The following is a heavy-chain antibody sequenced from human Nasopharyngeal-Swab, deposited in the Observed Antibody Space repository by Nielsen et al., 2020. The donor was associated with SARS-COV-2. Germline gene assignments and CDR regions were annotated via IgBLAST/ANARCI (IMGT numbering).Heavy chain of an antibody. CDR3: ARGYCSSGSCYAKHYGMDV. Sequence: GASLKISCVDSGFRDYSMNWVRQAPGKGLEWVSSISSSSSDIYYADSVKGRFTISRDNAKNSLYLQMNNLRAEDTAVYYCARGYCSSGSCYAKHYGMDVWGQGTTVTVSS. CDR1: GFRDYS. D-gene: IGHD2-15*01. J-gene: IGHJ6*02. CDR2: ISSSSSDI. V-gene: IGHV3-21*01.